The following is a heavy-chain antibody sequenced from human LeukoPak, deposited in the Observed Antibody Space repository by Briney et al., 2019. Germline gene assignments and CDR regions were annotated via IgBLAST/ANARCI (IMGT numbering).Heavy chain of an antibody. V-gene: IGHV1-18*01. Sequence: ASVKVSCKASGYTFTSYGISWVRQAPGQGLESMGWISAYNGNTNYAQKLQGRVTMTTDTSTSTAYMELRSLRSDDTAVYYCARVVVVAATQCWFDPWGQGTLVTVSS. CDR3: ARVVVVAATQCWFDP. CDR1: GYTFTSYG. D-gene: IGHD2-15*01. CDR2: ISAYNGNT. J-gene: IGHJ5*02.